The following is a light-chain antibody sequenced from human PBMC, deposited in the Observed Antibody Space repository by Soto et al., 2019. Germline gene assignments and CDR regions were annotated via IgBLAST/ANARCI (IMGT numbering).Light chain of an antibody. Sequence: ELVLTQSPATLSLSPGERATLSCRASQSVSYSLAWYQQKPGQAPRLLIYDASNRATGIPARFSGSGSGTDFTLTISSLEPEDFAVYYGEQHNNWEWTFGQATKVEIK. CDR2: DAS. V-gene: IGKV3-11*01. CDR3: EQHNNWEWT. J-gene: IGKJ1*01. CDR1: QSVSYS.